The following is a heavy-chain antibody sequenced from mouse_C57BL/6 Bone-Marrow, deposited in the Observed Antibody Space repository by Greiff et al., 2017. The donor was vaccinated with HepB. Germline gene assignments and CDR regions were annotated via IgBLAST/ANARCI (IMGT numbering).Heavy chain of an antibody. Sequence: EVKLVESGGGLVQPGGSLKLSCAASGFTFSDYYMYWVRQTPEKRLEWVAYISNGGGSTYYPDTVKGRFTISRDNAKNTLYLQMSRLKSEDTAMYYCARYYGSSYYWYFDVWGTGTTVTVSS. V-gene: IGHV5-12*01. CDR3: ARYYGSSYYWYFDV. J-gene: IGHJ1*03. CDR1: GFTFSDYY. D-gene: IGHD1-1*01. CDR2: ISNGGGST.